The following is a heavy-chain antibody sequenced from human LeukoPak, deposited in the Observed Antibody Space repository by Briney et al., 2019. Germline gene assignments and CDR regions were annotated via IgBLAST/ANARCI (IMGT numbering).Heavy chain of an antibody. D-gene: IGHD3-16*02. CDR1: GYTFTSYA. V-gene: IGHV1-3*01. J-gene: IGHJ4*02. CDR3: ARPYDYVWGSYRYTLDY. CDR2: INAGNGNT. Sequence: ASVKVSCTASGYTFTSYAMHWVRQAPGQRLEWMGWINAGNGNTKYSQKFQGRVTITRDTSASTAYMELSSLRSEDTAVYYCARPYDYVWGSYRYTLDYWGQGTLVTVSS.